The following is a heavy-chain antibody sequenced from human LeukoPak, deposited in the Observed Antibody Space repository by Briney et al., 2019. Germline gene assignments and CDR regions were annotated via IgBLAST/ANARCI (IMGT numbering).Heavy chain of an antibody. D-gene: IGHD2-15*01. V-gene: IGHV4-39*07. CDR2: IYSSGST. Sequence: SETLSLTCTVSGASISGSGYYWGWIRQPPGKGLEGIGSIYSSGSTYYNASLQSRVTISVDTSKNQFSLKLSSVTAADTAVYYCARGRGVRRYCSGGSCNYYFDYWGQGTLVTVSS. CDR3: ARGRGVRRYCSGGSCNYYFDY. CDR1: GASISGSGYY. J-gene: IGHJ4*02.